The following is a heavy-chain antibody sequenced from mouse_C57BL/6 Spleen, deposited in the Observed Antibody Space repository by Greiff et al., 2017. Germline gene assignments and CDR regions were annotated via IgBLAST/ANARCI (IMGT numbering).Heavy chain of an antibody. V-gene: IGHV1-64*01. CDR1: GYTFTSYW. CDR3: ARCDYDPYAMDY. Sequence: QVQLQQPGAELVKPGASVKLSCKASGYTFTSYWMHWVKQRPGQGLEWIGMIHPNSGSTNYNEKFKGKATLTADTSSSTAYMQLSSLTSEDSAVYYCARCDYDPYAMDYWGQGTSVTVSS. D-gene: IGHD2-4*01. J-gene: IGHJ4*01. CDR2: IHPNSGST.